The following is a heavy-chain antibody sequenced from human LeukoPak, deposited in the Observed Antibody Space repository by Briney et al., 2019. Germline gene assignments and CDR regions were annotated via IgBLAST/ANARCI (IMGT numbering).Heavy chain of an antibody. CDR2: IYPGDSDT. CDR3: ARRPRALYIVGDPYYFDY. D-gene: IGHD1-26*01. J-gene: IGHJ4*02. Sequence: GESLKISCKGSGYSFTSYWIGWVRQMPGKGLEWMGIIYPGDSDTRYSPSFQGQVTISADKSISTAYLQWSSLKASDTAMYYCARRPRALYIVGDPYYFDYWGQGTLVTVSS. CDR1: GYSFTSYW. V-gene: IGHV5-51*01.